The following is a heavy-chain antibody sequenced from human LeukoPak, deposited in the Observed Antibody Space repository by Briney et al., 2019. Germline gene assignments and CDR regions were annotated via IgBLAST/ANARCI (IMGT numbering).Heavy chain of an antibody. Sequence: GGSLRLSCAASGFTFSNYAMHWVRQTPGKGLEWVAFISYDGSNKYYADSVKGRFTISRDNSKNGLYLQMNSLRAEDTAVYYCARQEDSSGYYRLDYWGQGTLVTVSS. CDR2: ISYDGSNK. CDR3: ARQEDSSGYYRLDY. D-gene: IGHD3-22*01. J-gene: IGHJ4*02. CDR1: GFTFSNYA. V-gene: IGHV3-30*04.